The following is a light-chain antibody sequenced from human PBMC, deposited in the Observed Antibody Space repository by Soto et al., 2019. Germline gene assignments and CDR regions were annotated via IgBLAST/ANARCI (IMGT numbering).Light chain of an antibody. V-gene: IGKV1-39*01. J-gene: IGKJ1*01. CDR2: GAS. Sequence: DVQMTQSPSSLSASVGDTVTIACRASQPISNYLNWYQQKPDEVPKVLIFGASSLRSGVPSRFSGSGYGTDFTRTINTLHPDDIATYYCQQTYAVPLTFGQGT. CDR3: QQTYAVPLT. CDR1: QPISNY.